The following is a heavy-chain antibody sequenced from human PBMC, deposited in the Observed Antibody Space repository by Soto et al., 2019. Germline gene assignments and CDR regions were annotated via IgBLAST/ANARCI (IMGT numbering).Heavy chain of an antibody. CDR1: GFPFCSYI. CDR2: ISGDGDNT. J-gene: IGHJ3*02. Sequence: PVRSLRLSCSASGFPFCSYINYWVRQASGRGLRYVSSISGDGDNTYYADAVKGRFIISRDNSKNTLYLQMNSRRADDTAIYYCVKGGYVYGYSAFDIWGQGTSVTVSS. V-gene: IGHV3-64D*06. D-gene: IGHD5-18*01. CDR3: VKGGYVYGYSAFDI.